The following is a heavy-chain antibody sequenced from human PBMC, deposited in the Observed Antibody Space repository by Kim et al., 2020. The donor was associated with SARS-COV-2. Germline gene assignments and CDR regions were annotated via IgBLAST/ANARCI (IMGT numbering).Heavy chain of an antibody. D-gene: IGHD3-3*01. Sequence: GGSLRLSCAASGFTFSSYGMHWVRQAPGKGLEWVAVIWYDGSNKYYADSVKGRFTISRDNSKNTLYLQMNSLRAEDTAVYYCARGAHPLENYYDFWSGYYKGHYYYYYGMDVWGQGTTVTVSS. CDR2: IWYDGSNK. CDR3: ARGAHPLENYYDFWSGYYKGHYYYYYGMDV. J-gene: IGHJ6*02. V-gene: IGHV3-33*08. CDR1: GFTFSSYG.